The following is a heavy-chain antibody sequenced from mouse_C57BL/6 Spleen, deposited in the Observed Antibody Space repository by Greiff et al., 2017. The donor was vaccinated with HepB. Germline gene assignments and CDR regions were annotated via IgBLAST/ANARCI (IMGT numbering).Heavy chain of an antibody. CDR3: ARWAIYYGYPGWYFDV. CDR1: GFSLSTFGMG. J-gene: IGHJ1*03. D-gene: IGHD2-2*01. V-gene: IGHV8-8*01. Sequence: QVTLKVSGPGILQPSQTLSLTCSFSGFSLSTFGMGVGWIRQPSGKGLEWLAHIWWDDDKYYNPALKSRLTISKDTSKNQVFLKIANVDTADTATYYCARWAIYYGYPGWYFDVWGTGTTVTVSS. CDR2: IWWDDDK.